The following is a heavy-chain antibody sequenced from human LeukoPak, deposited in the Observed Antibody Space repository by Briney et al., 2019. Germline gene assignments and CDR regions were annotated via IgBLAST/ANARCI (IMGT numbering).Heavy chain of an antibody. CDR3: ARGSPDDFDY. Sequence: PGGSLRLSCAASGFTFSSYGMRWVRQAPGKGREWVAVIWYDGSNKYYADSVKGRFTISRDNSKNTLYLQMNSLRAEDTAVYYCARGSPDDFDYWGQGTLVTVSS. CDR2: IWYDGSNK. D-gene: IGHD3-3*01. V-gene: IGHV3-33*01. CDR1: GFTFSSYG. J-gene: IGHJ4*02.